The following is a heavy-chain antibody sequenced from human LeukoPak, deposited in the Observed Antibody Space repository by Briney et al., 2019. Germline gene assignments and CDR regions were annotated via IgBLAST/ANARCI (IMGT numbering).Heavy chain of an antibody. CDR2: IDWEDDK. V-gene: IGHV2-70*04. D-gene: IGHD7-27*01. CDR1: GISLNTTGVR. CDR3: ARISPGAGHFDY. Sequence: SGPALVKPTQTLILTCTFSGISLNTTGVRVSWIRQPPGKALEWLAHIDWEDDKFFSPSLKTRLTISKDTSENQVVLTMTNMDPVDTATYYCARISPGAGHFDYWGQGTLVTVSS. J-gene: IGHJ4*02.